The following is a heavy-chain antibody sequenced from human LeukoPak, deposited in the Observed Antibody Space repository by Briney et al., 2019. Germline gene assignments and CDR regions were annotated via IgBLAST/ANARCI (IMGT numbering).Heavy chain of an antibody. CDR3: ARGHGVVYCYMDV. J-gene: IGHJ6*03. Sequence: GGSLRLSCAASGFTFSSYWMSWVRQAPGKGLEWVANIKQDGSEKYYVDSVKGRFTISRDNAKNSLYLQMNSLRAEDTAVYYCARGHGVVYCYMDVWGKGTTVTISS. D-gene: IGHD2-15*01. CDR2: IKQDGSEK. CDR1: GFTFSSYW. V-gene: IGHV3-7*01.